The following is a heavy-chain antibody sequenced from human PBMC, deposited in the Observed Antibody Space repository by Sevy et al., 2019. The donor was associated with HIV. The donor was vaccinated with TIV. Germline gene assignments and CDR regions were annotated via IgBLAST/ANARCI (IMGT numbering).Heavy chain of an antibody. Sequence: GGSLRLSCAASGFTFSSYAMSWVRQAPGKGLEWVSAISGSGGSTYYADSVKGRFTISRDNSKNTLYLQMNSLRAEDTAVYCWAEGEEVSRGGYYFDYWGQGTLVTVSS. V-gene: IGHV3-23*01. CDR1: GFTFSSYA. J-gene: IGHJ4*02. CDR3: AEGEEVSRGGYYFDY. CDR2: ISGSGGST. D-gene: IGHD1-26*01.